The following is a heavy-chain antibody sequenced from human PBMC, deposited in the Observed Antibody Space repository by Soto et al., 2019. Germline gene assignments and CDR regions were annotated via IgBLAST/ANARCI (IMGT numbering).Heavy chain of an antibody. CDR1: GGTFSSYA. CDR2: IIPIFGTA. D-gene: IGHD2-2*01. V-gene: IGHV1-69*13. Sequence: SVKVSCKASGGTFSSYAISWVRQAPGQGLEWMGGIIPIFGTANYAQKFQGRVTITADESTSTAYMELSSLRSEDTAVYYCARYNPPDIVVVPAAYYYGMDVWGQGTTVTVSS. J-gene: IGHJ6*02. CDR3: ARYNPPDIVVVPAAYYYGMDV.